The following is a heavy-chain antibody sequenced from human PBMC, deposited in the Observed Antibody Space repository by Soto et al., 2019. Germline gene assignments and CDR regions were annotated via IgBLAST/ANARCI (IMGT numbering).Heavy chain of an antibody. D-gene: IGHD2-2*01. CDR1: GASITGSFF. Sequence: PSETLSLTCSVSGASITGSFFWSWIRQPAGKGLEWIGRFSLSGTTNYNPSLRSRVTMSADVSKNQFSLRLTSVTAAYTALYYCARDSRTGCSSTDCYMSWGRGILVTV. J-gene: IGHJ5*02. V-gene: IGHV4-4*07. CDR3: ARDSRTGCSSTDCYMS. CDR2: FSLSGTT.